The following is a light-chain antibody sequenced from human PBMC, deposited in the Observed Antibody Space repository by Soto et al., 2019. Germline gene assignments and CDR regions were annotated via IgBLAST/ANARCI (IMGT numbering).Light chain of an antibody. CDR2: DAS. V-gene: IGKV1-33*01. Sequence: DIQMTQSPSSLSASVGDRVTITCQASQDISNYLNWYQQKPEKAPKLLIYDASNLETGVPSRVSGSGSGTDFTFTISSLQPEDIATYYCQQYDNLPITFGQGTRLEIK. J-gene: IGKJ5*01. CDR1: QDISNY. CDR3: QQYDNLPIT.